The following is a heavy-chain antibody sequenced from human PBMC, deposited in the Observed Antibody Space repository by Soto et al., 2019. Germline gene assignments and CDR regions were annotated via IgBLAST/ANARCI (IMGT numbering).Heavy chain of an antibody. CDR2: IYYSGST. V-gene: IGHV4-31*03. CDR3: ARESVRGADDAFDI. D-gene: IGHD3-10*01. J-gene: IGHJ3*02. CDR1: GGSISSGGYC. Sequence: SETLSLTCTVSGGSISSGGYCWGWLRQHPGKCLEWIGYIYYSGSTYYKPSLKSRVTISADTSKNQFSLKLSSVTAADTAVYYCARESVRGADDAFDIWGQGTMVTVSS.